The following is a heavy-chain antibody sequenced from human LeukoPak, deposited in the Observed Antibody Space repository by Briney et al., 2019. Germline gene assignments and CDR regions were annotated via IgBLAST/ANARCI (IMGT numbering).Heavy chain of an antibody. J-gene: IGHJ4*02. D-gene: IGHD6-19*01. CDR2: ISGSGGST. V-gene: IGHV3-23*01. CDR1: GFTFSSYG. Sequence: GGSLRLSCAASGFTFSSYGMHWVRQAPGKGLEWVSAISGSGGSTYYADSVKGRFTISRDNSKNTLYLQMNSLRAEDTAVYYCAKDRHSSGWSFDYWGQGTLVTVSS. CDR3: AKDRHSSGWSFDY.